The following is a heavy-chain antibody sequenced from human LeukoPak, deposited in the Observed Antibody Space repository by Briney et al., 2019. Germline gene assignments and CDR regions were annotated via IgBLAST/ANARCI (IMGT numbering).Heavy chain of an antibody. J-gene: IGHJ4*02. V-gene: IGHV1-24*01. CDR3: ATSRPFYDPNYFDY. Sequence: ASVKVSCKVSGYNLTELSMHWVRQTPGKGLEWMGGFDPEDGETIYAQKFQGRVTMTEDTSTDTAYMELSSLRSEDTAVYYCATSRPFYDPNYFDYWGQGTLVTVSS. CDR1: GYNLTELS. CDR2: FDPEDGET. D-gene: IGHD3-16*01.